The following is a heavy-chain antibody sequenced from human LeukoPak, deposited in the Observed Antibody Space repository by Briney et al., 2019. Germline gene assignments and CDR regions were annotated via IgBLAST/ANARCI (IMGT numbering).Heavy chain of an antibody. V-gene: IGHV3-23*01. CDR1: GFSFSIYA. D-gene: IGHD3-16*01. CDR3: GRRYYLDC. J-gene: IGHJ4*02. Sequence: PGGSLRLSCAASGFSFSIYAMNWVRQAPGKGLQWVSAITASGDNTDYADSVKGRFTISRDNSKSTLYLQMSSLRAEDTAVYDCGRRYYLDCWGQGTLVTVSS. CDR2: ITASGDNT.